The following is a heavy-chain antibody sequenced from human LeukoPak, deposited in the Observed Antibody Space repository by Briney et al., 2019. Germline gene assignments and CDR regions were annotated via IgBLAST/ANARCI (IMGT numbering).Heavy chain of an antibody. Sequence: PGGSLRLSCVASRFTFSSYWMTWVRQAPGKGLEWVANIKQDGSERYYVDSVKGRFTISRDNAKNSLYLQMNSLRAEDTAVYYCARGYYYGSGAGRRTYYHYYYMDVWGKGTTVTVSS. D-gene: IGHD3-10*01. V-gene: IGHV3-7*01. CDR1: RFTFSSYW. CDR2: IKQDGSER. J-gene: IGHJ6*03. CDR3: ARGYYYGSGAGRRTYYHYYYMDV.